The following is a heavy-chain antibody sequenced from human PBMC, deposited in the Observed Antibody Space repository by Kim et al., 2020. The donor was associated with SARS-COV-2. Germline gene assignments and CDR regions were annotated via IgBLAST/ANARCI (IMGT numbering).Heavy chain of an antibody. CDR3: ARDSSLYGGPPWFDP. D-gene: IGHD4-17*01. V-gene: IGHV1-2*02. Sequence: ASVKVSCKASGYTFTGYYMHWVRQAPGQGLEWMGWINPNSGGTNYAQKFQGRVTMTRDTSISTAYMELSRLRSDDTAVYYCARDSSLYGGPPWFDPWGQGTLVTVSS. CDR1: GYTFTGYY. CDR2: INPNSGGT. J-gene: IGHJ5*02.